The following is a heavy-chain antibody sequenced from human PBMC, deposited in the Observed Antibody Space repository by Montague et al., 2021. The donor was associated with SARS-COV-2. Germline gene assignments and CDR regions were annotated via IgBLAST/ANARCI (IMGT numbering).Heavy chain of an antibody. D-gene: IGHD2-2*01. CDR1: GYSFTSYW. Sequence: QSGAEVKKPGESLKISCEGSGYSFTSYWIAWVRQMPGKGLEWMGIIYPEDSDTRYSPSFQGRVTISADKSMNTAFLQWSSLRASDTAIYYCARQVHIYCSSTSCPFDYWGQGTLVTVSS. CDR3: ARQVHIYCSSTSCPFDY. J-gene: IGHJ4*02. V-gene: IGHV5-51*01. CDR2: IYPEDSDT.